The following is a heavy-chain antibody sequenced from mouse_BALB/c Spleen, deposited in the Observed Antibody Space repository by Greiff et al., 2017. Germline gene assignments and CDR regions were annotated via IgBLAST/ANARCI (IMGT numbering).Heavy chain of an antibody. J-gene: IGHJ3*01. CDR1: GFSLTSYG. D-gene: IGHD2-4*01. CDR3: ASLYYDYDEVAY. CDR2: IWAGGST. V-gene: IGHV2-9*02. Sequence: VKLMESGPGLVAPSQSLSITCTVSGFSLTSYGVHWVRQPPGKGLEWLGVIWAGGSTNYNSALMSRLSISKDNSKSQVFLKTNSLQTDDTAMYYCASLYYDYDEVAYWGQGTLVTVSA.